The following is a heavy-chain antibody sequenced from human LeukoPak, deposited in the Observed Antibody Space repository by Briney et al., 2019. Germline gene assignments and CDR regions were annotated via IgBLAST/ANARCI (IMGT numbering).Heavy chain of an antibody. CDR3: ARDVRSLYYFDY. J-gene: IGHJ4*02. V-gene: IGHV3-30-3*01. CDR2: ISYDGSNK. Sequence: AGGSLRLSCAASGFTFSSYAMHWVRQAPGKGLEWVAVISYDGSNKYYADSVKGRFTISRDNSKNTLYLQMNSLRAEDTAVYYCARDVRSLYYFDYWRQGTLVTVSA. CDR1: GFTFSSYA.